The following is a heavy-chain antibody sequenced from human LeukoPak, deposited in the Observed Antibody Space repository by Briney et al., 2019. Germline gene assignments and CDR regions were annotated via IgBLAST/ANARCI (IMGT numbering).Heavy chain of an antibody. D-gene: IGHD1-26*01. Sequence: SQTLSLTCTVSGGSISSGGYYWSWIRQHPGKGLEWIGYIYYSGSTYYNPSLKSRVTISVDTSKNQFSPKLSSVTAADTAVYYCARGARSGSYTSEGFDYWGQGTLVTVSS. CDR1: GGSISSGGYY. V-gene: IGHV4-31*03. J-gene: IGHJ4*02. CDR3: ARGARSGSYTSEGFDY. CDR2: IYYSGST.